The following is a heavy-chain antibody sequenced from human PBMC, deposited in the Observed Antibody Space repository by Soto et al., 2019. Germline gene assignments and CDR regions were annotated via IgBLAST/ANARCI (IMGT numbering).Heavy chain of an antibody. D-gene: IGHD3-3*01. CDR1: GYNFAGYW. CDR2: IYPSDSDT. J-gene: IGHJ4*02. V-gene: IGHV5-51*01. CDR3: ARGGVSTRTFDY. Sequence: GESLKISRKGWGYNFAGYWIARVRQMPGKGLELMGIIYPSDSDTRYRPSFQGQVTISADKSISSAYLQWSSLRASDTAMYYCARGGVSTRTFDYWGQGNPVTVSS.